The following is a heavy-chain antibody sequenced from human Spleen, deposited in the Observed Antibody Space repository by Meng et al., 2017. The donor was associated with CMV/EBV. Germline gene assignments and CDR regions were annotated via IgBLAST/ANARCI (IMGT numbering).Heavy chain of an antibody. CDR2: IYSGGST. CDR1: GFTFGAYS. Sequence: GESLKISCAASGFTFGAYSMSWVRQAPGKGLEWVSVIYSGGSTYYADSVKGRFTISRDNSKNTLYLQMNSLRAEDTAVYYCARDIAVAGSKKDYWGQGTLVTVSS. V-gene: IGHV3-53*01. J-gene: IGHJ4*02. D-gene: IGHD6-19*01. CDR3: ARDIAVAGSKKDY.